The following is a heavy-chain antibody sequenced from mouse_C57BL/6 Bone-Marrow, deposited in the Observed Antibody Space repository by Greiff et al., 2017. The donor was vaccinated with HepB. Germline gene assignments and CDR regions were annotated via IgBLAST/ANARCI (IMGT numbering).Heavy chain of an antibody. CDR1: GYAFSSSW. CDR3: ARTEYCDVNYFDD. V-gene: IGHV1-82*01. J-gene: IGHJ2*01. D-gene: IGHD5-2*01. CDR2: IYPGDGDT. Sequence: VQLQQSGPELVKPGASVKISCKASGYAFSSSWMNWVKQRPGKGLEWIGRIYPGDGDTNYNGKFKGKATLTADKSSSTAYMQLSSLTSEDSAVYYCARTEYCDVNYFDDWGQGITLTVSS.